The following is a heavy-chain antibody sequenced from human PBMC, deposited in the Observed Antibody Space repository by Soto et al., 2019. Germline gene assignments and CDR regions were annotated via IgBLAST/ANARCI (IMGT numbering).Heavy chain of an antibody. CDR1: GGSITSNW. V-gene: IGHV4-4*02. Sequence: QVQLQESGPGLMKPSVTLSLTCAVSGGSITSNWWSWVRQPPGKGLEWIAEIFNTGSANYNPSLMVQPTISMAKSRIHLSLNLNSVTAADTAVYYCASHIAVSGTRGFDHWGQGTLVTVSS. CDR2: IFNTGSA. CDR3: ASHIAVSGTRGFDH. D-gene: IGHD2-21*01. J-gene: IGHJ4*02.